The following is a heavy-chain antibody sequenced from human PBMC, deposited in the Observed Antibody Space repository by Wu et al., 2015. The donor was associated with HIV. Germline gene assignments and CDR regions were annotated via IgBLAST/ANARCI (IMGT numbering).Heavy chain of an antibody. CDR3: ATYGPGYNWMYK. CDR2: MAPNSDVT. D-gene: IGHD1-20*01. J-gene: IGHJ4*02. V-gene: IGHV1-2*02. Sequence: QVQLVQSGAEVKKPGASVKVSCKASGYTFTSYYMHWVRQGPGQGLEWMGWMAPNSDVTKYTPKLQGRVTMTRDTSISTAYMELNSLTSDDTAVYYCATYGPGYNWMYKWGQGTLVTVSS. CDR1: GYTFTSYY.